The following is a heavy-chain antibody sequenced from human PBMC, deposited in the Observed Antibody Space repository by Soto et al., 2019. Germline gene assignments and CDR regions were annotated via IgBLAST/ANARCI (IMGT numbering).Heavy chain of an antibody. D-gene: IGHD6-13*01. J-gene: IGHJ4*02. Sequence: LRLSCAASGFTFASYTMNWVRQAPGKGLEWVSSISSSSDYIYYADSMKGRVTISRDNAKNSLFLDMNSLTGEDTAVYYCARARVYATGPLDFWGQGTLVTVSS. CDR3: ARARVYATGPLDF. V-gene: IGHV3-21*06. CDR2: ISSSSDYI. CDR1: GFTFASYT.